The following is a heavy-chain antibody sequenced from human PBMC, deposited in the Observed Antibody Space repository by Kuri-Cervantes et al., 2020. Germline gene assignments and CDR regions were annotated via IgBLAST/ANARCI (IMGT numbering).Heavy chain of an antibody. D-gene: IGHD4-17*01. J-gene: IGHJ4*02. CDR2: IYSGGST. Sequence: LSLTCAASGFTVSSNYMSWVRQAPGKGLEWVSVIYSGGSTYYADSVKGRFTISRDNSKNTLYLQMNSLRAEDTAVYYCASTGDSRDYWGQGTLVTVSS. CDR3: ASTGDSRDY. CDR1: GFTVSSNY. V-gene: IGHV3-53*01.